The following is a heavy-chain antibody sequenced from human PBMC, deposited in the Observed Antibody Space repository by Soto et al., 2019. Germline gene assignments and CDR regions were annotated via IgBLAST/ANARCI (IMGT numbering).Heavy chain of an antibody. CDR3: ARVSLLRYCSGGSPCWYMDV. CDR1: GGSISSYY. CDR2: IYYSGST. V-gene: IGHV4-59*06. Sequence: SETLSLTCTVSGGSISSYYWSWIRQHPGKGLEWIGYIYYSGSTYYNPSLKSRVTISVDTSKNQFSLKLSSVTAADTAVYYCARVSLLRYCSGGSPCWYMDVWGKGTTVTVSS. J-gene: IGHJ6*03. D-gene: IGHD2-15*01.